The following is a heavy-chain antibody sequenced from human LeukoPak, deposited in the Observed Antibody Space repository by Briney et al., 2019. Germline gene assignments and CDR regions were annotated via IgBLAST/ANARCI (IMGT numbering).Heavy chain of an antibody. CDR3: ARSGGYCSSTSCSYIYYMDV. V-gene: IGHV4-34*01. Sequence: SETLSLTCAVYGGSFSGYYWSWIRQPPGKGLEWIGEINHSGSTNYNPSLKSRVTISVDTSKNQFSLKLSSVTAADTAVYYCARSGGYCSSTSCSYIYYMDVWGKGTTVTVSS. CDR2: INHSGST. D-gene: IGHD2-2*01. CDR1: GGSFSGYY. J-gene: IGHJ6*03.